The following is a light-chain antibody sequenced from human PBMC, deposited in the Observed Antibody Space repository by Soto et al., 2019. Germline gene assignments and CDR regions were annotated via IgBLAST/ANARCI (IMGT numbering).Light chain of an antibody. V-gene: IGKV3-15*01. CDR3: QQYEIWPLA. CDR2: DTS. Sequence: EVVMTQSPATLSVSPGDRATLSCRASQSFHNNLAWYQQKPGQAPRLLIFDTSTRATDIPSRFTGGGSGTEFTLTISSLQSEDSADYYCQQYEIWPLAFGGGTKVEIK. J-gene: IGKJ4*01. CDR1: QSFHNN.